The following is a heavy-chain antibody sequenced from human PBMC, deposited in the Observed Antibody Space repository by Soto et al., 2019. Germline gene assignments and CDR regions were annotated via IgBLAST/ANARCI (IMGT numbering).Heavy chain of an antibody. CDR1: GFTFSSYA. CDR3: AKDLRSIWGSYRYFNYFDY. V-gene: IGHV3-23*01. CDR2: ISGSGGST. J-gene: IGHJ4*02. Sequence: GGSLRLSCAASGFTFSSYAMSWVRQAPGKGLEWVSAISGSGGSTYYADSVKGRFTSSRDNSKNTRYRQMNSLRAEDTAVYYCAKDLRSIWGSYRYFNYFDYWGQGTLATVSS. D-gene: IGHD3-16*02.